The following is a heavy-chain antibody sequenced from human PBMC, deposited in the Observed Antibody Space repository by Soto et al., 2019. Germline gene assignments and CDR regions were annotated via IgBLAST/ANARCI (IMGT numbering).Heavy chain of an antibody. D-gene: IGHD3-9*01. Sequence: QVQLQESGPGLVKPSGTLSLTCAVSGGSISSSNWWSWVRQPPGKGLEWIGEIYHSGSTNYNPSLKSRVTITVDKSKIQFSLQLRSGTAADTAVYYCARDDFDWLPDPRWFDPWGQGTLVTVSS. CDR1: GGSISSSNW. V-gene: IGHV4-4*02. CDR2: IYHSGST. CDR3: ARDDFDWLPDPRWFDP. J-gene: IGHJ5*02.